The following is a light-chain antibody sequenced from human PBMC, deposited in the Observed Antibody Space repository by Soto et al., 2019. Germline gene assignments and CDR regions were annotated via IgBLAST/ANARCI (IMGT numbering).Light chain of an antibody. J-gene: IGLJ1*01. V-gene: IGLV2-14*03. CDR2: EVS. CDR1: SSDVGNYKY. Sequence: QSVLTQPASVSGSPGQSITISCTGTSSDVGNYKYVSWYQQHPDKAPKLMIYEVSNRPSGVSNRFSGSKSGNTASLTISGLQAEDETDYYCFSYTSSGTYVFGTGTKFTVL. CDR3: FSYTSSGTYV.